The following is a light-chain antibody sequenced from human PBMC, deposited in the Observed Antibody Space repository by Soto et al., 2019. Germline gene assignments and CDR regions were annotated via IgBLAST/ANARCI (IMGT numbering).Light chain of an antibody. V-gene: IGLV1-44*01. J-gene: IGLJ1*01. CDR1: SSNLGSNT. CDR2: SNN. Sequence: QSVLTQPPSASGTPGQRVTISCSGSSSNLGSNTVNWYQQLPGTAPKLLIYSNNQRPSGVPDRFSGSKSGTSASLAISGLQSEDEADYYCAAWDDSLNGSYVFGTGTKLTVL. CDR3: AAWDDSLNGSYV.